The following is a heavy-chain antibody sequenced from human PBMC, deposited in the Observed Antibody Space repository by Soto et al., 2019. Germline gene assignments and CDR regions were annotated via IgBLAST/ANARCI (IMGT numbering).Heavy chain of an antibody. CDR2: TRNKANSYTT. CDR1: GFTFSDHY. CDR3: ARGDYGDYYAFDI. V-gene: IGHV3-72*01. Sequence: GGSLRLSCAASGFTFSDHYMDWVRQAPGKGLEWVGRTRNKANSYTTEYAASVKGRFTISRDDSKNSLYLQMNSLKTEDTAVYYCARGDYGDYYAFDIWGQGTMVTVSS. J-gene: IGHJ3*02. D-gene: IGHD4-17*01.